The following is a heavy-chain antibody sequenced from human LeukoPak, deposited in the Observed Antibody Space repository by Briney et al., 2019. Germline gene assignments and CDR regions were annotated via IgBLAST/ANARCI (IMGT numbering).Heavy chain of an antibody. D-gene: IGHD6-19*01. Sequence: GGSLRLSCAASGFTFSSYAMSWVRQAPGKGLEWVSDISGSGGRTYYADSVKGRFTISSDNSKNTLYLQMNSLRAEDTAVYYCAKDRGNPGGWSTGGYWGQGTLVTVSS. V-gene: IGHV3-23*01. J-gene: IGHJ4*02. CDR3: AKDRGNPGGWSTGGY. CDR1: GFTFSSYA. CDR2: ISGSGGRT.